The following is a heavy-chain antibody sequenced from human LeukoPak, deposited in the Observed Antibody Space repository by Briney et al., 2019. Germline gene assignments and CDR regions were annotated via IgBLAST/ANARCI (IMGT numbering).Heavy chain of an antibody. CDR1: GGSFSGHY. J-gene: IGHJ4*02. CDR2: INHSEST. CDR3: ARVRGEVFIDY. Sequence: PSETLSLTCAVYGGSFSGHYWSWIRQPPGQALEWIGEINHSESTNYNPSLKSRVTLSVDTSKNQFSLRLSSVTAADTAVYYCARVRGEVFIDYWGQGTLVTVSS. D-gene: IGHD3-10*01. V-gene: IGHV4-34*01.